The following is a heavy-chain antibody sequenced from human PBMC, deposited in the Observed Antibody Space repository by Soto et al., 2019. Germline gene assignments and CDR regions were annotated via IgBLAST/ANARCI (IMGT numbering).Heavy chain of an antibody. J-gene: IGHJ6*02. CDR3: ARSGITLFGVVSIPPHYYSGLDV. CDR2: IIPIFGIG. D-gene: IGHD3-3*01. CDR1: GGTFNTYA. V-gene: IGHV1-69*01. Sequence: QVQLVQSGAEVKQPGSSVKVSCKASGGTFNTYAISWVRQAPGQGLEWMGGIIPIFGIGNDAQKFQGRVTITADESTGTAYMELSSLRSGDTGVYYCARSGITLFGVVSIPPHYYSGLDVWGQGTTVIVSS.